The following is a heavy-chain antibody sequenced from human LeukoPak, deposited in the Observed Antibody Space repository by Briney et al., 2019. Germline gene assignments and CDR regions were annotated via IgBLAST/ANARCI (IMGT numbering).Heavy chain of an antibody. V-gene: IGHV3-53*01. CDR2: IYDGGTT. Sequence: QPGRSLRLSCAASGFTVSSNFMSWVRQAPGKGLEWVSVIYDGGTTYYADSVKGRFTISRDNSKNTLSLQMSSLRAEDTAVYYCARDGYGNNYMDVWGKGTTVTVSS. CDR1: GFTVSSNF. D-gene: IGHD1/OR15-1a*01. J-gene: IGHJ6*03. CDR3: ARDGYGNNYMDV.